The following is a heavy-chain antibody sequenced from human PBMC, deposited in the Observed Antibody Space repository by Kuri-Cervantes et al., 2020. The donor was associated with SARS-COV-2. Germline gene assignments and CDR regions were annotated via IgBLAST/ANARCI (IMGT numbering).Heavy chain of an antibody. CDR3: ARDGGSRAYYYGMDV. CDR2: IYTSGST. Sequence: ESLKISCTVSGGSMSSYYWSWIRQPAGKGLEWIGRIYTSGSTNYNPSLKSRVTMSVDTSKNQFSLKLSSVTAADTAVYYCARDGGSRAYYYGMDVWGQGTTVTVSS. V-gene: IGHV4-4*07. D-gene: IGHD4-23*01. CDR1: GGSMSSYY. J-gene: IGHJ6*02.